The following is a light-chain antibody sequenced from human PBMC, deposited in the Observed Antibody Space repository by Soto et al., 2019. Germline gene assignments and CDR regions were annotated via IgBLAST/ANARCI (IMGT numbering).Light chain of an antibody. V-gene: IGLV1-40*01. CDR1: SSNIGAGYD. CDR2: GVS. J-gene: IGLJ1*01. Sequence: QSVLTQPPSVSGAPGQRVTISCTGSSSNIGAGYDVHWYQQLPGKAPRLIIYGVSDRPSGVSSRFSGSKSGNTASLTISGLQPEDEAHYYCTSYKRGPLYVFGTGTKLTVL. CDR3: TSYKRGPLYV.